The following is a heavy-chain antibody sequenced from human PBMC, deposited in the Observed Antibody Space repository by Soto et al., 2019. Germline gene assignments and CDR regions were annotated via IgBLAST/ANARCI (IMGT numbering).Heavy chain of an antibody. CDR2: IGTGGDTT. CDR3: EIDPTMTTFAY. J-gene: IGHJ4*02. Sequence: PGGSLRLSCAASGLTFRIYAMSWVRQAPGKGLEWVSGIGTGGDTTYYADAVKGRFTISRDNSKNTLFLQMNSLRAEDTAVYYCEIDPTMTTFAYRGKGIMVTVSS. V-gene: IGHV3-23*01. CDR1: GLTFRIYA. D-gene: IGHD4-17*01.